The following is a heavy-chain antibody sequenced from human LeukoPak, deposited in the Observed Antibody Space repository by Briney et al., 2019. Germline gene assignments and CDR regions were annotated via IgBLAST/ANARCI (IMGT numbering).Heavy chain of an antibody. V-gene: IGHV1-69*13. CDR2: IIPIFGTA. J-gene: IGHJ3*02. CDR3: ARDPLRPNAFDI. D-gene: IGHD2-15*01. CDR1: GYTFTSYA. Sequence: SVKVSCKASGYTFTSYAISWVRQAPGQGLEWMGGIIPIFGTANYAQKFQGRVTITADESTSTAYMELSSLRSEDTAAYYCARDPLRPNAFDIWGQGTMVTVSS.